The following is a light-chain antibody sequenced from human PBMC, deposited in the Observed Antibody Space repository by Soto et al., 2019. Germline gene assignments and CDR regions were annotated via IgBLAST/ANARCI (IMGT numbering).Light chain of an antibody. Sequence: QSVLTQPASLSGSPGQSITISCTGTSSDVGGYKYVSWYQQHPGKAPKLMIFDVSDRPSGVSNRFSGSKSGNTASLTISGLPAEAEADYYCSSYRGTGTTHDVFGTGTKLTVL. CDR2: DVS. CDR3: SSYRGTGTTHDV. CDR1: SSDVGGYKY. J-gene: IGLJ1*01. V-gene: IGLV2-14*03.